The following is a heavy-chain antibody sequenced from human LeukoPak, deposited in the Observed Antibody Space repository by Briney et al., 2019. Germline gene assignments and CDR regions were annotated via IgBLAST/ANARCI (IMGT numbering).Heavy chain of an antibody. D-gene: IGHD6-19*01. J-gene: IGHJ5*01. CDR1: GGSFSSGSYY. V-gene: IGHV4-61*01. CDR2: IYYSGST. Sequence: PSETLSLTCTVSGGSFSSGSYYWSWIRQPPGKGLEWIGYIYYSGSTNYNPSLKSRVTISVDTSKNQFSLKLSSVTAADTAVYYCARDVRYSSGWFGYWGQGTLVTVSS. CDR3: ARDVRYSSGWFGY.